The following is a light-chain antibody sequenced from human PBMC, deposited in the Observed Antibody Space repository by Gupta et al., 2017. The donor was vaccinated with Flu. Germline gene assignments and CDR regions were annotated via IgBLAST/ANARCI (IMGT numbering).Light chain of an antibody. J-gene: IGLJ1*01. CDR2: ENN. CDR1: SSKTGNTH. V-gene: IGLV1-51*02. Sequence: SVLPHPPSISVAPGQRFCIYCSGSSSKTGNTHVSWYQQRPGTAPKLLIYENNKRPSGIPDRFSGSKSGTSAALGITWLQAGDEADYYCGSWAGSRITTVFGTGTKVTVL. CDR3: GSWAGSRITTV.